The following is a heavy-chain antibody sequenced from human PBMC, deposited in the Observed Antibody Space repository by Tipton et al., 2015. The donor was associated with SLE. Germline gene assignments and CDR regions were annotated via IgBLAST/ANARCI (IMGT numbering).Heavy chain of an antibody. CDR3: ARDQGSSSGIQH. CDR1: GGSFSGYY. CDR2: IYYSGST. D-gene: IGHD6-13*01. J-gene: IGHJ1*01. V-gene: IGHV4-59*01. Sequence: TLSLTCAVYGGSFSGYYWSWIRQPPGKGLEWIGYIYYSGSTNYNPSLKSRVTISVDTSKNQFSLKLSSVTAADTAVYYCARDQGSSSGIQHWGQGTLVTVSS.